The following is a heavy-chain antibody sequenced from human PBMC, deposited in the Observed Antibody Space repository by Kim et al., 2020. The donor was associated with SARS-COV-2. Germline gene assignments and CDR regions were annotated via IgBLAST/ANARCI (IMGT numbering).Heavy chain of an antibody. CDR1: GGSISSGGYY. Sequence: SETLSLTCTVSGGSISSGGYYWSWIRQHPGKGLEWIGYIYYSGSTYYNPSLKCRVTISVDTSKNQLSLKLSSVTAADTAVYYCARGEAIYYYGSGSYYTWFGPWGQGTLVTVSS. CDR2: IYYSGST. CDR3: ARGEAIYYYGSGSYYTWFGP. V-gene: IGHV4-31*03. J-gene: IGHJ5*02. D-gene: IGHD3-10*01.